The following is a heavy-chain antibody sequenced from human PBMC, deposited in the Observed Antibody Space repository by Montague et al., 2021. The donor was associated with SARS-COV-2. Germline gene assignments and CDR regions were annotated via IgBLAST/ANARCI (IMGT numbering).Heavy chain of an antibody. CDR1: GGSISSSSNY. CDR3: ARLVWFGELSSENWFDP. D-gene: IGHD3-10*01. CDR2: IDYSGXT. V-gene: IGHV4-39*01. Sequence: SETLSLTCTVSGGSISSSSNYWGWIRQPPGKGLEWIGSIDYSGXTXYXXXXKXRVTISVDTSKNQFSLKLNSVTAADTAVYYCARLVWFGELSSENWFDPWGQGTLVTVSS. J-gene: IGHJ5*02.